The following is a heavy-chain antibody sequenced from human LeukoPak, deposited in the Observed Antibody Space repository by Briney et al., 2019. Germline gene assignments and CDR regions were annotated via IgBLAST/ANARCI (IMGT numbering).Heavy chain of an antibody. J-gene: IGHJ6*02. D-gene: IGHD2-2*01. CDR1: GFTHRSNS. V-gene: IGHV3-66*02. Sequence: LRLLCAAPGFTHRSNSQRWVSQAPRNGPQCTSVTYSGGSTYYSDSVKRRFTISRDNSKNTLYLQMNSLRAEDTAVYYCARDGPVPPHYYYYGMDVWGQGTTVTVSS. CDR2: TYSGGST. CDR3: ARDGPVPPHYYYYGMDV.